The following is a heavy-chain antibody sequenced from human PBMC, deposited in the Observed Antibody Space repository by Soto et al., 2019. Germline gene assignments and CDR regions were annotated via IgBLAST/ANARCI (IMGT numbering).Heavy chain of an antibody. D-gene: IGHD2-2*01. Sequence: GGALRLSCAASGFTFSSYWMSWVRQAPGKGLEWVANIKQDGSEKYYVDSVKGRFTISRDNAKNSLYLQMNSLRAEDTAVYYCANPYCSSTSCYSGPPRNACDIWGQGTMVTVSS. CDR1: GFTFSSYW. J-gene: IGHJ3*02. CDR2: IKQDGSEK. V-gene: IGHV3-7*03. CDR3: ANPYCSSTSCYSGPPRNACDI.